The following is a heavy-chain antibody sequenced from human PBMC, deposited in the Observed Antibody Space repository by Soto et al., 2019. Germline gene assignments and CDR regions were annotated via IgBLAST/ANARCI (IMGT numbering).Heavy chain of an antibody. J-gene: IGHJ5*02. CDR1: GYTFTSYG. Sequence: GASVKVSCKASGYTFTSYGISWVRQATGQGLEWMGWISAYNGNTNYAQKLQGRVTMTTDTSTSTAYMELRSLRSDDTAVYYCARDFSGYSGYLGGFSLFDPWGQGTLVTVSS. D-gene: IGHD5-12*01. CDR3: ARDFSGYSGYLGGFSLFDP. V-gene: IGHV1-18*01. CDR2: ISAYNGNT.